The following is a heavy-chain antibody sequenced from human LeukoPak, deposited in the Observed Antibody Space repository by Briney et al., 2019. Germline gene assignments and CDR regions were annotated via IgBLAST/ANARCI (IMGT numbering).Heavy chain of an antibody. J-gene: IGHJ6*03. CDR3: ARDGSRGFLSYYYYMDV. CDR2: IIPIFGTA. V-gene: IGHV1-69*13. D-gene: IGHD3-10*01. Sequence: ASVKVSCKGSGGTFSSYAISWVRQAPGQRLEWMGRIIPIFGTADYAQKFQGRVTITADESTSTAYMELSSLRSEDTAVYYCARDGSRGFLSYYYYMDVWGKGTTVTVSS. CDR1: GGTFSSYA.